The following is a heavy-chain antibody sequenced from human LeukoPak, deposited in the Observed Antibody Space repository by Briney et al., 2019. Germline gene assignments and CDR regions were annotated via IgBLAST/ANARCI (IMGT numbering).Heavy chain of an antibody. J-gene: IGHJ4*02. Sequence: ASVRVSCKASRYTFTDYYTHWVRQTPGQGLEWMGWINPISGGTNYAPKFQGRVTMTRDTSISTAYMDLSRLTSDDTAVYFCARDALRVFDLWGQGTLVTVSS. CDR3: ARDALRVFDL. CDR1: RYTFTDYY. CDR2: INPISGGT. V-gene: IGHV1-2*02.